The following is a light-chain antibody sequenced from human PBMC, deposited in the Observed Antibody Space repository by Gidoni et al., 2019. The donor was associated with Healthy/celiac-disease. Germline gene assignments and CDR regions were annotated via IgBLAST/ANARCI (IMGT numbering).Light chain of an antibody. CDR3: QQRSNWPPT. Sequence: DIVLTQSPATLSSSPGDRATLSFRASQSVSSYLAWYQQKPGQAPRLLIYDASNRATGIPARFSGSGSGTDFTLTISSLQAEDFAVYYCQQRSNWPPTFGQGTKVEIK. CDR1: QSVSSY. CDR2: DAS. V-gene: IGKV3-11*01. J-gene: IGKJ1*01.